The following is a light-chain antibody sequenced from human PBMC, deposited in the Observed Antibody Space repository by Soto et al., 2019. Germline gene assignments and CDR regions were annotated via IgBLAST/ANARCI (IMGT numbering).Light chain of an antibody. CDR3: QQRNNWPT. Sequence: EIVLTQSPATLSLSPGERATLSCRVSQSVSNFLAWYQQKPGQAPRLLIYDASNRATGIPARFSGSGSGTDFTLTISSLEPEDFAIYYCQQRNNWPTFGQGTKLEIK. CDR2: DAS. J-gene: IGKJ2*01. CDR1: QSVSNF. V-gene: IGKV3-11*01.